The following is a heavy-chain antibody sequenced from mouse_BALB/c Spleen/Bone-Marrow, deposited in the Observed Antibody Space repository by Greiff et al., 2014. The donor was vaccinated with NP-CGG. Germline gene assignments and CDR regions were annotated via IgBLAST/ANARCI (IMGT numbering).Heavy chain of an antibody. D-gene: IGHD4-1*01. Sequence: VQGVESGPGLVAPSQSLSITCTVSGFSLTDYGVSWIRQPPGKGLEWLGVIWGGGITYYNSPLKSRLSISKDNSKSQVFLKTYSLQTDDTAMYYCAKLNWDEGDYWGQGTTLTVSS. J-gene: IGHJ2*01. CDR2: IWGGGIT. CDR3: AKLNWDEGDY. CDR1: GFSLTDYG. V-gene: IGHV2-6-5*01.